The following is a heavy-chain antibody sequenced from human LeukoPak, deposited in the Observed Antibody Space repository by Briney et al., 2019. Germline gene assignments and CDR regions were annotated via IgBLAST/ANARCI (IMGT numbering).Heavy chain of an antibody. D-gene: IGHD3-22*01. J-gene: IGHJ4*02. CDR2: ISYDGSNK. CDR3: AKEYGIYYDSSGYTPVF. V-gene: IGHV3-30*04. CDR1: GFTFSSYA. Sequence: PGGSLRLSCAASGFTFSSYAMHWVRQAPGKGLEWVAVISYDGSNKYYADSVKGRFTISRDNSKNTLYLQMNSLRAEDTAVYYCAKEYGIYYDSSGYTPVFWGQGTLVTVSS.